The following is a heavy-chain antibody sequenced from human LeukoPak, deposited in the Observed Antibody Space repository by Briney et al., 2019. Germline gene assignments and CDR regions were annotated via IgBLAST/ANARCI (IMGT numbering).Heavy chain of an antibody. V-gene: IGHV1-18*01. CDR3: ARAWGYNWNDVAGY. Sequence: ASVKVSCKASGYTFTSYGISWVRQAPGQGLEWMGWISAYNGNTNYAQKLQGRVTITTDTSTSTDYMELRSLRSDDTAVYYCARAWGYNWNDVAGYWGQGTLVTVSS. CDR1: GYTFTSYG. CDR2: ISAYNGNT. J-gene: IGHJ4*02. D-gene: IGHD1-20*01.